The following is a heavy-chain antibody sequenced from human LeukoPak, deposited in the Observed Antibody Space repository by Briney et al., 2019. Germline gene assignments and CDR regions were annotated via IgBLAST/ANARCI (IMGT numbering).Heavy chain of an antibody. V-gene: IGHV3-21*01. J-gene: IGHJ4*02. CDR3: ARELISSSSVLLPDY. Sequence: GGSLRLSCAASGFTFSRYSMNWVRQAPGKGLEWVSSISSSSSYIFYADSVKGRFPISRDNAKNSLYLQMNSLKAEDTAVYYCARELISSSSVLLPDYWGQGTLVTVSS. CDR2: ISSSSSYI. CDR1: GFTFSRYS. D-gene: IGHD6-6*01.